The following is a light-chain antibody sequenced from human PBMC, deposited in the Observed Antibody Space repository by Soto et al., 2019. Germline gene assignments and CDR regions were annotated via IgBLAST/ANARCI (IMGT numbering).Light chain of an antibody. CDR1: QSVSSTS. CDR3: HQYGSSPRT. V-gene: IGKV3-20*01. Sequence: DILVTHSPRTLSFSPGERATLSCRSSQSVSSTSLAWYQQKPGQAPSLLIYGASSRATGIPERFSGSGSGTDFTLTISRLEPEDFAVYYCHQYGSSPRTFDQGTKVDI. J-gene: IGKJ1*01. CDR2: GAS.